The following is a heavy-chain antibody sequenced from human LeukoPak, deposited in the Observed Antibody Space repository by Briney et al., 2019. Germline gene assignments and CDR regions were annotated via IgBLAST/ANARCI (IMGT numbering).Heavy chain of an antibody. CDR3: ARAHISYYYDSSGYREEYYFDY. Sequence: GGSLRLSCAASGFTFRDYYMSWIRQAPGKGLEWVSYISSSGSTIYYADSVKGRFTISRDNAKNSLYLQMNSLRAEDTAVYYCARAHISYYYDSSGYREEYYFDYWGQGTLVTVSS. CDR1: GFTFRDYY. V-gene: IGHV3-11*01. J-gene: IGHJ4*02. D-gene: IGHD3-22*01. CDR2: ISSSGSTI.